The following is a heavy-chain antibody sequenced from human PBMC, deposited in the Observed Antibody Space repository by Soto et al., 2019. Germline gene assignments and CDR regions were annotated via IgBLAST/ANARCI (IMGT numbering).Heavy chain of an antibody. CDR3: ARVTFLIVGSVFSTPFDF. Sequence: SETLSLTCTVAGASVSSGGFSWSWIRQPPGKGLEWIGSISYSGSTTYYPSLRSRVTISVDTSKNQFSLRLNSVTAADTAIYFCARVTFLIVGSVFSTPFDFWGQGTLVTVSS. D-gene: IGHD1-26*01. CDR2: ISYSGST. V-gene: IGHV4-61*08. CDR1: GASVSSGGFS. J-gene: IGHJ4*02.